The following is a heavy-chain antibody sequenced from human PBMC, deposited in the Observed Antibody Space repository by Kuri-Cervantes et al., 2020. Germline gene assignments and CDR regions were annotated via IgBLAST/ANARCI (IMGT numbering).Heavy chain of an antibody. V-gene: IGHV3-11*04. CDR2: ISSSGSTI. CDR3: AREGYNWNYVGPYYYYYYMDV. CDR1: GFTLSDYY. J-gene: IGHJ6*03. Sequence: GGSLRLSCAASGFTLSDYYMSWIRQAPGKGLEWVSYISSSGSTIYYADSVKGRFTISRDNAKNSLYLQMNSLRAEDTAVYYCAREGYNWNYVGPYYYYYYMDVWVKGTTVTVSS. D-gene: IGHD1-7*01.